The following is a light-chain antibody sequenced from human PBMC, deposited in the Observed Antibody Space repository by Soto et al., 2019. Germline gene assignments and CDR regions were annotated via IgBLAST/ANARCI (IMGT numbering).Light chain of an antibody. V-gene: IGKV1-39*01. J-gene: IGKJ2*01. CDR3: HQCYSTYRT. CDR1: QSIRNS. CDR2: AVS. Sequence: DIQMTQSPSSLSASVGDRATITCRASQSIRNSLNWYPQKPGKAPNILTFAVSNLRSGVPSRFIGSGSGTYFSLTTSSLQPEDFATYYGHQCYSTYRTFCQGTKLEIK.